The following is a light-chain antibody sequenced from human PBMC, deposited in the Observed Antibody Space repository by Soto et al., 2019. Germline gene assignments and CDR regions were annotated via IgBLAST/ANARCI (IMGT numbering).Light chain of an antibody. Sequence: IQMTQSPSSLSASVGDKGTINCQASQEISSHLNWYQHKPGKAPKLLIYDASILEAGVPPMFSGSGSGTDFTLTISSLQPEDVATYYCQHCDYLPIFGPGTTVDFK. CDR2: DAS. CDR3: QHCDYLPI. J-gene: IGKJ3*01. V-gene: IGKV1-33*01. CDR1: QEISSH.